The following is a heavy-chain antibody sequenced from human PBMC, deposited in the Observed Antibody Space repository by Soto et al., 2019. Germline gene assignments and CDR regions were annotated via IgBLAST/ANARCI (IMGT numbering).Heavy chain of an antibody. D-gene: IGHD1-26*01. V-gene: IGHV4-59*01. CDR3: ARAVGATTRSYNWFDP. CDR2: IYYSGST. J-gene: IGHJ5*02. Sequence: SETLSLTCTVSGGSISSYYWSWIRQPPGRGLEWIGYIYYSGSTNYNPSLKSRVTISVDTSKNQFSLKLSSVTAADTAVYYCARAVGATTRSYNWFDPWGQGTLVTVSS. CDR1: GGSISSYY.